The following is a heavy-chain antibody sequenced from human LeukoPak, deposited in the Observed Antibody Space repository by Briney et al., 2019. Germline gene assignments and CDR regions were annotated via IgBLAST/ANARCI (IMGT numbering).Heavy chain of an antibody. J-gene: IGHJ4*02. V-gene: IGHV3-21*01. D-gene: IGHD3-10*01. Sequence: GGSLRLSCAASGFTFSSYSMNWVRQAPGKGLEWVSPISSSSSYIYYADSVKGRFTISRDNSKNSLYLQMNSLRAEDTAVYYCARDRNYGSGSYYLDYWGQGTLVTVSS. CDR1: GFTFSSYS. CDR2: ISSSSSYI. CDR3: ARDRNYGSGSYYLDY.